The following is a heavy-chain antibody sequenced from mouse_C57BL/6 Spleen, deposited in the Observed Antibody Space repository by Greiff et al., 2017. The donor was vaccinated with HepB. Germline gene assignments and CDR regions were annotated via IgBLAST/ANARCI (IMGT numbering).Heavy chain of an antibody. CDR2: IHPNSGST. CDR3: ARSYGSSSWFAY. J-gene: IGHJ3*01. Sequence: QVQLQQPGAELVKPGASVKLSCKASGYTFTSYWMHWVKQRPGQGLEWIGMIHPNSGSTNYNEKFKSKATLTVDKSSSTAYMQLSSLTSEDSAVYYCARSYGSSSWFAYWGQVTLVTVSA. CDR1: GYTFTSYW. D-gene: IGHD1-1*01. V-gene: IGHV1-64*01.